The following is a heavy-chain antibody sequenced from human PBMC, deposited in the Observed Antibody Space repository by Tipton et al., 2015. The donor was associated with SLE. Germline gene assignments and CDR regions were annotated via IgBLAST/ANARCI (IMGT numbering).Heavy chain of an antibody. CDR1: GGSINLYY. J-gene: IGHJ5*02. CDR3: ASPGTYGSGSFDP. CDR2: IFYTGVT. V-gene: IGHV4-59*01. D-gene: IGHD3-10*01. Sequence: TLSLTCTISGGSINLYYWSWIRQPPGKGLEWIGYIFYTGVTNHNPSLKSRVAMSIDTSKKQFSLKLNNVTAADTAVYYCASPGTYGSGSFDPWGQGTLVVVSS.